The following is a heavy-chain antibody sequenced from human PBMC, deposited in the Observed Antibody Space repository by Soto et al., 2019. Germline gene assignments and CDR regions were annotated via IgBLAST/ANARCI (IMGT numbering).Heavy chain of an antibody. Sequence: QVQLVQSGAEVKKPGASVKVSCKASGYTFTSYYMHWVRQAPGQGLEWMGILNPSGGSTSYAQKFQGRVNMTRDTCTCTVYMDLSSLRPEDTAVYYCARDWNYDFWSGHDRGGPFNWFDPWGQGILVTVSS. CDR3: ARDWNYDFWSGHDRGGPFNWFDP. V-gene: IGHV1-46*01. CDR1: GYTFTSYY. J-gene: IGHJ5*02. D-gene: IGHD3-3*01. CDR2: LNPSGGST.